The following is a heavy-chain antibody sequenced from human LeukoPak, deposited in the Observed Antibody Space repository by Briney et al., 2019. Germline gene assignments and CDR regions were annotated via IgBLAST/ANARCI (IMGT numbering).Heavy chain of an antibody. CDR3: ARGLVLVPIYSYFPY. CDR2: ISYDGSNK. Sequence: GGSLRLSCAASGFTFSSYAMHWVRQAPGKGLEWVAVISYDGSNKYYADSVKGRFTISRDNSKNTLYLQMNSLRAEDTAVYYCARGLVLVPIYSYFPYWGQGTLVTVSS. J-gene: IGHJ4*02. D-gene: IGHD5-18*01. CDR1: GFTFSSYA. V-gene: IGHV3-30-3*01.